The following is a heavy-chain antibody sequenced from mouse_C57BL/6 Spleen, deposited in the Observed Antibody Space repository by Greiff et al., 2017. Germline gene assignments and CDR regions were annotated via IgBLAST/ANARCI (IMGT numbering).Heavy chain of an antibody. J-gene: IGHJ4*01. CDR1: GYTFTSYT. D-gene: IGHD1-1*01. CDR3: ARSEITTEVEGSMDY. V-gene: IGHV1-4*01. Sequence: VQLQQSGAELARPGASVKMSCKASGYTFTSYTMHWVKQRPGQGLEWIGYINPSSGYTKYNQKFKDKDTLTADKSSSTAYMQLRSLTSEDSAVYYCARSEITTEVEGSMDYGGQGTSGTVSS. CDR2: INPSSGYT.